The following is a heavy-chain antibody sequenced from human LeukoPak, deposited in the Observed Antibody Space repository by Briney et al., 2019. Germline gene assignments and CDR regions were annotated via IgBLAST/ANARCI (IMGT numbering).Heavy chain of an antibody. V-gene: IGHV3-30-3*01. CDR2: ISHDGSQK. CDR3: AGSDSSAWHRFDY. J-gene: IGHJ4*02. CDR1: GFTLSSYA. D-gene: IGHD6-19*01. Sequence: GRSLRLSCAASGFTLSSYAMHWVRQAPGKGLEWVAVISHDGSQKYYTDSVKGRFTISRDNSKNTLYLQMNSLRAEDTAVYYCAGSDSSAWHRFDYWGQGTLVTVSS.